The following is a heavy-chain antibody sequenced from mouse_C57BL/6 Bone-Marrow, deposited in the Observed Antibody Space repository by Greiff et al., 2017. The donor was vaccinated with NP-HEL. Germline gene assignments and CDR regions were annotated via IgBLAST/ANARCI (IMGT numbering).Heavy chain of an antibody. CDR2: ISDGGSYT. V-gene: IGHV5-4*03. CDR1: GFTFSSYA. D-gene: IGHD1-1*01. Sequence: EVKVVESGGGLVKPGGSLKLSCAASGFTFSSYAMSWVRQTPEKRLEWVATISDGGSYTYYPDNVKGRFTISRDNAKNNLYLQMSHLKSEDTAMYYCARGFYYGSSHYAMDYWGQGTSVTVSS. J-gene: IGHJ4*01. CDR3: ARGFYYGSSHYAMDY.